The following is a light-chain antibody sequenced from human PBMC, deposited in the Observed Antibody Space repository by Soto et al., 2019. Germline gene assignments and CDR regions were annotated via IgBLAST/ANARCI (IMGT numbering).Light chain of an antibody. Sequence: DIQMAQSPSTLSASVGDRVTITCRAGQSISSWLAWYQQKPGKTPKLLIYKASNLESGVPSRFSGSESGTEFTLTISSLQPDDFANYYCQQYNSYPYTFGQGTSLEIE. CDR3: QQYNSYPYT. CDR1: QSISSW. CDR2: KAS. V-gene: IGKV1-5*03. J-gene: IGKJ2*01.